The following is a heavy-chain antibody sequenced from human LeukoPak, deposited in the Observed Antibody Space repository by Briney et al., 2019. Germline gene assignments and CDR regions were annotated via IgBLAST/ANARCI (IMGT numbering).Heavy chain of an antibody. V-gene: IGHV4-4*07. Sequence: SSETLSLTCTVSGGSMSSYYWSFIRQPAGKGLEWIGRIHTSWTTYYNPSLKSRVTMSVDTSRNQFSLRLTSVTAADTAVYYCARDAREGLGYGYEAGWFDPWGQGTLVTVSS. CDR3: ARDAREGLGYGYEAGWFDP. CDR1: GGSMSSYY. CDR2: IHTSWTT. J-gene: IGHJ5*02. D-gene: IGHD5-18*01.